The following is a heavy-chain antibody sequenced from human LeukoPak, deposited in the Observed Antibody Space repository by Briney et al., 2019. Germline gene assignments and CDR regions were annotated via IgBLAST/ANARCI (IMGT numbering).Heavy chain of an antibody. CDR3: AKALVRYFDY. CDR2: ISGSGGST. CDR1: GFTFGSYA. V-gene: IGHV3-23*01. Sequence: GGSLRLSCAASGFTFGSYAMSWVRQAPGKGLEWVSAISGSGGSTYYADSVKGRFTISRDNSKNTLYPQMNSLRAEDTAVYYCAKALVRYFDYWGQGTLVTVSS. J-gene: IGHJ4*02. D-gene: IGHD6-13*01.